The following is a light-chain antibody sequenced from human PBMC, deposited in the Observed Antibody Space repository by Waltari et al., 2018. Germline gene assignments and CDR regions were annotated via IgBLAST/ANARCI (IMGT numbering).Light chain of an antibody. J-gene: IGLJ1*01. CDR1: RSDVATHNY. V-gene: IGLV2-14*03. CDR2: DVS. CDR3: NSYTNSGTYV. Sequence: QSALTQPASVSGSPGQSITISCTRTRSDVATHNYVPWYQQRPGKAPDLIIFDVSNRPSGVSIRFSGSKSGNTASLTISGLQAEDEADYYCNSYTNSGTYVFGSGTKVTVL.